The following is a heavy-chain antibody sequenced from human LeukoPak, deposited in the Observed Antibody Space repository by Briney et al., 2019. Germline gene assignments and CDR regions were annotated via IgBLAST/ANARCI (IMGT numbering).Heavy chain of an antibody. Sequence: SVKVSCKVSGGTFSSYAISWVRQAPGQGLERMGGIIPIFGTANYAQKFQGRVTITADESTSTAYMELSSLRSEDTAVYYCASPGGVVVAATGLGFDYWGQGTLVTVSS. CDR2: IIPIFGTA. J-gene: IGHJ4*02. D-gene: IGHD2-15*01. CDR3: ASPGGVVVAATGLGFDY. CDR1: GGTFSSYA. V-gene: IGHV1-69*13.